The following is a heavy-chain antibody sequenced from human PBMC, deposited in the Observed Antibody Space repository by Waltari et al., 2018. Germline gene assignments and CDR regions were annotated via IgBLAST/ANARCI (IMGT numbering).Heavy chain of an antibody. V-gene: IGHV1-69*14. J-gene: IGHJ3*02. CDR1: GGTFSSYA. CDR2: IIPIFGTA. D-gene: IGHD3-22*01. Sequence: QVQLVQSGAEVKKPGSSVKVSCKASGGTFSSYALSWVRQAPGQGLEWMGGIIPIFGTANYAQKFQGRVTITADKSTSTAYMELSSLRSEDTAVYYCARSYDSSGYPPKDAFDIWGQGTMVTVSS. CDR3: ARSYDSSGYPPKDAFDI.